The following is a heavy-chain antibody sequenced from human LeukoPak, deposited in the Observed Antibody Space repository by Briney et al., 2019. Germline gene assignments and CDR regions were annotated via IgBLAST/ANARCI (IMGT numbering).Heavy chain of an antibody. D-gene: IGHD4-17*01. J-gene: IGHJ4*02. CDR3: ARVATVTTWFDY. V-gene: IGHV3-21*01. Sequence: PGGSLRLSCAASGFTFSSYSMNWVRQAPGKGLEWVSSISSSSSYIYYADSVKGRFTISRDNAKNSLYLQMNSLRAEDTAVYYCARVATVTTWFDYWGQGTLVTVSS. CDR2: ISSSSSYI. CDR1: GFTFSSYS.